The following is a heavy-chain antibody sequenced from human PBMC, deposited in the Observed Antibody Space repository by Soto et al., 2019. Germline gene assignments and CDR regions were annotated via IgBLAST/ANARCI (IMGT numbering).Heavy chain of an antibody. CDR3: AREENCRGGTCYSEYFHH. CDR2: VNPSGGSA. D-gene: IGHD2-15*01. V-gene: IGHV1-46*01. Sequence: QVQLVPSGAEVKKPGASVKVSCKTSGYIFTAYSMHWVRQAPGQGLEWMGVVNPSGGSAHYAQSFEGRVTLTRDTSTSTFYMELSSLRSEDTAVYYCAREENCRGGTCYSEYFHHWGQGTLVTDSS. J-gene: IGHJ1*01. CDR1: GYIFTAYS.